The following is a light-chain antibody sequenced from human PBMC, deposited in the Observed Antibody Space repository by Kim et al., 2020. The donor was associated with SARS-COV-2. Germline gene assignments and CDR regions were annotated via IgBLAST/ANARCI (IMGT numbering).Light chain of an antibody. CDR2: DTN. J-gene: IGLJ2*01. CDR1: SGPVTNDHY. V-gene: IGLV7-46*01. CDR3: LLSFDDARDVI. Sequence: QAVVTQESSLTVSPGGTVTLTCVSSSGPVTNDHYPYWFQQRPGQAPRTLIYDTNNRHSWTPARFSGSLVGGKAALTLSGALPEDEAEYYCLLSFDDARDVIFGGGTQLTVL.